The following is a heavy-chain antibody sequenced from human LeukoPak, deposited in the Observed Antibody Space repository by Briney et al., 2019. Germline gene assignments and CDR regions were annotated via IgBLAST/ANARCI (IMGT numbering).Heavy chain of an antibody. CDR3: ARDQGSGSYYNGGGSRWFDP. CDR1: GGSISSSSYY. V-gene: IGHV4-39*07. Sequence: SETLSLTCTVSGGSISSSSYYWGWLRQPPGKGLEWIGSIYYSWSTYYNPSLKSRVTISVDTSKNQFSLKLSSVTAADTAVYYCARDQGSGSYYNGGGSRWFDPWGQGTLVTVSS. D-gene: IGHD3-10*01. J-gene: IGHJ5*02. CDR2: IYYSWST.